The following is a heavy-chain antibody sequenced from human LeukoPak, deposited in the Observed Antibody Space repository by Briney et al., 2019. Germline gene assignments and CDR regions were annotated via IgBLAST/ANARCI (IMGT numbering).Heavy chain of an antibody. J-gene: IGHJ5*02. D-gene: IGHD2-2*01. V-gene: IGHV3-48*03. CDR2: ISRSGSTI. Sequence: PGGSLRLSCEASGSTFSNYDMNWVRQAPGKGLEWVSYISRSGSTIYYADSVKGRVTISRDNSDYTLYLQMNSLRAEDTAVYYCAKGGPYIVVVPAAFSWGPGTLVTVSS. CDR3: AKGGPYIVVVPAAFS. CDR1: GSTFSNYD.